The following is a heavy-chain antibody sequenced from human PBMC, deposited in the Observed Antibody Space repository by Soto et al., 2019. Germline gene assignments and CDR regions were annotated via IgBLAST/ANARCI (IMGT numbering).Heavy chain of an antibody. CDR2: ISGSGGST. CDR1: GFTFSSYA. CDR3: AKDRGSSGWYDASIGMDV. J-gene: IGHJ6*02. D-gene: IGHD6-19*01. Sequence: GGSLRLSCAASGFTFSSYAMSWVRQAPGKGLEWVSAISGSGGSTYYGDSVKGRFTISRDNSKNTLYLQMNSLRAEDTAVYYCAKDRGSSGWYDASIGMDVGGQGTRLSVS. V-gene: IGHV3-23*01.